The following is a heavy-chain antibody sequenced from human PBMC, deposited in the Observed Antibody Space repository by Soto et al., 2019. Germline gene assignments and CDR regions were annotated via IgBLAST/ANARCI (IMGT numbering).Heavy chain of an antibody. Sequence: ASVKVSCKASGYTFTSYGISWVRQAPGQGLEWMGWISAYNGNTNYAQKLQGRVTMTTDTSTSTAYMELRSLRSDDTAVYYCARDLKVAYCGGDCSTRWFDPWGQGTLVTVS. J-gene: IGHJ5*02. D-gene: IGHD2-21*02. CDR1: GYTFTSYG. CDR3: ARDLKVAYCGGDCSTRWFDP. V-gene: IGHV1-18*01. CDR2: ISAYNGNT.